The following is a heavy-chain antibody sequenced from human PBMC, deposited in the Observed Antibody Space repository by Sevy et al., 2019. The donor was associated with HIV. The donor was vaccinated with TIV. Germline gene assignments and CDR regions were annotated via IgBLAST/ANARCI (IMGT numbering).Heavy chain of an antibody. D-gene: IGHD3-10*01. CDR2: MYYSGTP. Sequence: SETLSLTCTVSGDSVTSYYWSWIRQPPGKGLEWIGYMYYSGTPRYNPSLKSRVTISVDTSKNQFSLKMNSVTAADTAMYYCAKDPAGDYGLWGQGILVTVSS. J-gene: IGHJ4*02. CDR3: AKDPAGDYGL. V-gene: IGHV4-59*02. CDR1: GDSVTSYY.